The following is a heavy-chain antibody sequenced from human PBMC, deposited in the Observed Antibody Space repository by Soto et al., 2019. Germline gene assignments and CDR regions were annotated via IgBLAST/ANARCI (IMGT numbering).Heavy chain of an antibody. Sequence: SETLSLTCTVSGGSISSYYWSWIRQPPGKGLEWIGYIYYSGSTNYNPSLKSRVTISVDTSKNQFSLKLSSVTAADTAVYYCARAPKIGDLGYWGQGTLVTVSS. D-gene: IGHD2-21*01. V-gene: IGHV4-59*01. CDR1: GGSISSYY. CDR2: IYYSGST. J-gene: IGHJ4*02. CDR3: ARAPKIGDLGY.